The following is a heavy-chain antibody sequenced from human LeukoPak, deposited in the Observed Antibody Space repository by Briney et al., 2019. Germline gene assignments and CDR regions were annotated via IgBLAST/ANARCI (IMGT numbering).Heavy chain of an antibody. CDR3: ARGPYSSGWTFYYYYGMDV. CDR2: ISYDGSNK. V-gene: IGHV3-30-3*01. CDR1: GFTFSSYA. Sequence: HPGRSLRLSCAASGFTFSSYAMHWVRQAPGKGLEWVAVISYDGSNKYYADSVKGRFTISRDNSKNTLYLQMNSLRAEDTAVYYCARGPYSSGWTFYYYYGMDVWGQGTTVTVSS. J-gene: IGHJ6*02. D-gene: IGHD6-19*01.